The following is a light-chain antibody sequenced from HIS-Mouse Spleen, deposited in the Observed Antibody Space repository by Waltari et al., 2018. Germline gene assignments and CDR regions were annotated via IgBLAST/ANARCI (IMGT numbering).Light chain of an antibody. CDR3: QQLNSYPWT. CDR1: QGISSY. V-gene: IGKV1-9*01. J-gene: IGKJ1*01. Sequence: SFLSASVGDRVTITCRASQGISSYLAWYQQKPGKAPKLLIYAASTLQSGVPSRFSGSGSGTEFTLTISSLQPEDFATYYCQQLNSYPWTFGQGTKVEIK. CDR2: AAS.